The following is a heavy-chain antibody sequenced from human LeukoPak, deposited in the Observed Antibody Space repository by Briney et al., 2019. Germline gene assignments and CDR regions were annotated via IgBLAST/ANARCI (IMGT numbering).Heavy chain of an antibody. CDR3: AREAAADVFDI. CDR2: ISSSGSTI. CDR1: RFTFSSYE. V-gene: IGHV3-48*03. J-gene: IGHJ3*02. D-gene: IGHD6-13*01. Sequence: SGGSLRLSCAASRFTFSSYETNWVRQTPGKGLEWVSYISSSGSTISYADSVKGRFTISRDNDKNSLYLQMNSLRADDTAVYYCAREAAADVFDIWGQGTMVTVSS.